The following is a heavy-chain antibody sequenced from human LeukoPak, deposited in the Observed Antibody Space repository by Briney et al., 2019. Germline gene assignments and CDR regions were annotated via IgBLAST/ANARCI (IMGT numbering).Heavy chain of an antibody. V-gene: IGHV3-74*01. D-gene: IGHD6-13*01. J-gene: IGHJ4*02. CDR3: AKPPTQQLAHYFDY. CDR2: INSDGSST. Sequence: PGGSLRPSCAAAGFTFSSYWMHWVRHAPGKGLVWVSRINSDGSSTSYADSVKGRFTISRDNAKNTLYLQMNSLRAEDTAVYYCAKPPTQQLAHYFDYWGQGTLVTVSS. CDR1: GFTFSSYW.